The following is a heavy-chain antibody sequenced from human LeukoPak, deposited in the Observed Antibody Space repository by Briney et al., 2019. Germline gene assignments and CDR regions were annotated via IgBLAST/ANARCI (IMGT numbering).Heavy chain of an antibody. V-gene: IGHV3-49*04. CDR2: IRSKAYGGTT. CDR1: GFTFGDYA. Sequence: GGSLRLSCTASGFTFGDYAMSWVRQAPGKGLEWVGFIRSKAYGGTTEYAASVKGRFTISRDDSKSFAYLQMNSLKTEDTAVYYCTRADYCSSTSCPRYYYYYYMDVWGKGTTVTVSS. D-gene: IGHD2-2*01. CDR3: TRADYCSSTSCPRYYYYYYMDV. J-gene: IGHJ6*03.